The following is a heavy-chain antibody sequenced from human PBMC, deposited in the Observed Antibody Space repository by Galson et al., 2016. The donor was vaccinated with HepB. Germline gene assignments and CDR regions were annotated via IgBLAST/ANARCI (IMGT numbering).Heavy chain of an antibody. V-gene: IGHV3-73*01. D-gene: IGHD4-17*01. CDR2: IRSKTNTYAT. J-gene: IGHJ4*02. CDR1: GLTFSGSA. CDR3: AKTYGDYHIGQWDY. Sequence: SLRISCAVSGLTFSGSAIHWVRQASVKGLEWVGRIRSKTNTYATAYGESVKGRFTISRDDSRNTVYLQMNSLRVEDTAVYYCAKTYGDYHIGQWDYWGQGTLVSVSS.